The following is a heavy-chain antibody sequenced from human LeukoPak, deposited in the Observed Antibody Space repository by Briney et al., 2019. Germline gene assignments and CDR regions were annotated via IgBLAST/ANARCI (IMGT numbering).Heavy chain of an antibody. Sequence: GASVKVSCKASGYSFTTYGMSWVRQAPGQGLEWMGWISVYNGDTKYAQTFQGRVSMTTDTSANTAYMELRSLRSDDTAVYYCVRDAITGSLTGDYWGQGTLVTVSS. CDR2: ISVYNGDT. CDR3: VRDAITGSLTGDY. J-gene: IGHJ4*02. D-gene: IGHD1-14*01. V-gene: IGHV1-18*01. CDR1: GYSFTTYG.